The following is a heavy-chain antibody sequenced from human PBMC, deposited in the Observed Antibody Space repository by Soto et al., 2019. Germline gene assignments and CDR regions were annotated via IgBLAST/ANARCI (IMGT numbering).Heavy chain of an antibody. V-gene: IGHV3-64*01. D-gene: IGHD3-3*01. Sequence: EVQLVESGGGLVQPGGSLRLSCAASGFTFSTYAMHWVRQAPGKGLEHVSAISSNGDSTYYANSVKGRFTNSRDTSENTLYLQMDSLRPADMAVYYCARGGIQRLSVGYFDFWGQGSLVTVSS. CDR3: ARGGIQRLSVGYFDF. J-gene: IGHJ4*02. CDR2: ISSNGDST. CDR1: GFTFSTYA.